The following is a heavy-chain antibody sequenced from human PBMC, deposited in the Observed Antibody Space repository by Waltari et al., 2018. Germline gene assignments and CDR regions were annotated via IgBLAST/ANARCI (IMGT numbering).Heavy chain of an antibody. V-gene: IGHV3-74*01. D-gene: IGHD4-17*01. CDR1: ALIPTTSW. Sequence: EVELVESGGGLVQPGGSLRLPCAGPALIPTTSWLHWVLQAPGKGLGGVSRINTDGTRRSYADFVKGRFTISRDNAKKTLYLQMNGLRDEDTAVYYCARGRHYDYYYYGIGVWGQGTTVIVSS. CDR2: INTDGTRR. CDR3: ARGRHYDYYYYGIGV. J-gene: IGHJ6*02.